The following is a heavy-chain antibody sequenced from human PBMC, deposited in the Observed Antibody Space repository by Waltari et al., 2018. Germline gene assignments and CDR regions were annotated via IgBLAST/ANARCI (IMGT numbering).Heavy chain of an antibody. CDR1: GGSISSSSYY. CDR2: IYYSGST. CDR3: ASLAVAGTRPDY. V-gene: IGHV4-39*01. J-gene: IGHJ4*02. D-gene: IGHD6-19*01. Sequence: QLQLQESGPGLVKPSETLSLTCTVSGGSISSSSYYWGWIRQPPGKGLEWIGSIYYSGSTYYNPSLKSRVTISVDTSKNQFSLKLSSVTAADTAVYYCASLAVAGTRPDYWGQGTLFTVSS.